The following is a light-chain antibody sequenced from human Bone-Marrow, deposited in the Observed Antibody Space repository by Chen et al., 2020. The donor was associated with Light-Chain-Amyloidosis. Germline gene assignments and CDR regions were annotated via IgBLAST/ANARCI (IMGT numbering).Light chain of an antibody. CDR2: EVS. Sequence: QSALTQPASVSGSPGQSLSISCPGTSSDVGNYKFVSWYQQYSDKAPKLMIYEVSKRPSGISDRFSGSKSGNTASLTISGLQNEDEADYYCCSYATGGTFVFGGGTKLTVL. J-gene: IGLJ2*01. V-gene: IGLV2-23*02. CDR3: CSYATGGTFV. CDR1: SSDVGNYKF.